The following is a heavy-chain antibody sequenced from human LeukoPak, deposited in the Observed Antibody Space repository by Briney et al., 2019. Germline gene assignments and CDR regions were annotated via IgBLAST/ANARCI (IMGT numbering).Heavy chain of an antibody. D-gene: IGHD7-27*01. V-gene: IGHV4-59*08. CDR1: GGSISSYY. Sequence: PSETLSLTCTVSGGSISSYYWSWIRQPPGKGLEWIGYIYYSGSTNYNPSLKSRVTISVDTSKNQFSLKLSSVTAADTAVYYCAAFLLPWITGDPDYWGQGTLVTVSS. J-gene: IGHJ4*02. CDR3: AAFLLPWITGDPDY. CDR2: IYYSGST.